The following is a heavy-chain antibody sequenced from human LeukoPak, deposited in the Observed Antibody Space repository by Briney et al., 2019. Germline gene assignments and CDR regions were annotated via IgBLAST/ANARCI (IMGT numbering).Heavy chain of an antibody. Sequence: HPGGSLRLSCAASGFTFSSYWMHWVRQAPGKGLVWVSRINSDGSSTSYADSVKGRFTISRDNAKNTLYLQMNSLRAEDTAVYYCARGGQRLPQRAFDIWGQATMVTVSS. CDR2: INSDGSST. CDR1: GFTFSSYW. J-gene: IGHJ3*02. V-gene: IGHV3-74*01. CDR3: ARGGQRLPQRAFDI. D-gene: IGHD6-25*01.